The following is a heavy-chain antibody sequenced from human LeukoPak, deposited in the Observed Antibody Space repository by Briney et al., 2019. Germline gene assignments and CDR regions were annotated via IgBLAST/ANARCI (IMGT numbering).Heavy chain of an antibody. V-gene: IGHV3-53*01. D-gene: IGHD6-13*01. CDR3: ARGGVTQQLPGAFDI. J-gene: IGHJ3*02. CDR2: IYSGGST. Sequence: GGSLRLSCAASGFTVSSNYMTWVRQAPGRGLEWVAVIYSGGSTYYADSVKGRFTISRDNSKNTLYLQMNSLRAEDTAVYYCARGGVTQQLPGAFDIWGQGTMVTVSS. CDR1: GFTVSSNY.